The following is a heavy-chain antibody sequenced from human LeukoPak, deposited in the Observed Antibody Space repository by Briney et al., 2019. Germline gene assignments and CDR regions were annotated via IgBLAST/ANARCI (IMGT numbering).Heavy chain of an antibody. CDR1: GGTFSSYA. V-gene: IGHV1-2*02. CDR2: VNPKSGST. CDR3: VLAAAGLNWFDP. Sequence: ASVKVSCKAPGGTFSSYAISWVRQAPGQGLEWMGWVNPKSGSTNYAQKFQGRVTMTRDTSISTAYMELSRLRSDDTAVYYCVLAAAGLNWFDPWGQGTLVTVSS. D-gene: IGHD6-13*01. J-gene: IGHJ5*02.